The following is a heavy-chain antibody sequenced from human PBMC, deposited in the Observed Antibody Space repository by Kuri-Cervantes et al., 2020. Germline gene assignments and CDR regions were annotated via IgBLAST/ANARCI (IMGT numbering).Heavy chain of an antibody. CDR1: GFTFSDYS. V-gene: IGHV3-11*01. D-gene: IGHD3-9*01. Sequence: GESLKISCAASGFTFSDYSMSWIRQAPGKGLEWVSYISSSSSTIYYADSVKGRFTISRDNAKNSLYLQMNSLRAEDTAVYYCARGHYDILTGYYYWGQGTLVTVSS. CDR2: ISSSSSTI. J-gene: IGHJ4*02. CDR3: ARGHYDILTGYYY.